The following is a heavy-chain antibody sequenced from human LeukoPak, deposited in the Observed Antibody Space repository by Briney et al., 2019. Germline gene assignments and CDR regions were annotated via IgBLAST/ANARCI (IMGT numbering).Heavy chain of an antibody. J-gene: IGHJ5*02. CDR1: GDSISNYY. D-gene: IGHD1-20*01. V-gene: IGHV4-4*07. Sequence: PSETLSLTCSVSGDSISNYYWSWIRQPAGKGLEWIGRIYTSGSTNYNPSLKSRVTVSVDTSKNQFSLKLSSVTAADTAVYYCARDNWNQFNWFDPWGQGTLVTVSS. CDR3: ARDNWNQFNWFDP. CDR2: IYTSGST.